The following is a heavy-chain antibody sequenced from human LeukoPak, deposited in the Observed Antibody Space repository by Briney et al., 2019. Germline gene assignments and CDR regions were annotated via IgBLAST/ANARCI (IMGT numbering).Heavy chain of an antibody. CDR1: GGSISSGYY. J-gene: IGHJ6*03. Sequence: SETLSLTCIVSGGSISSGYYWGWIRQPPGKGLEWIGEINHSGSTNYNPSLKSRVTISVDTSKNQFSLKLSSVTAADTAVYYCARGRGYMDVWGKGTTVTVSS. CDR3: ARGRGYMDV. V-gene: IGHV4-34*01. CDR2: INHSGST.